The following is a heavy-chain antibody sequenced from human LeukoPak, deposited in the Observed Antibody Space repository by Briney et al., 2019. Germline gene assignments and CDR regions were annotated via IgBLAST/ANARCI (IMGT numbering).Heavy chain of an antibody. V-gene: IGHV3-30*18. CDR2: ISYDGSNK. J-gene: IGHJ6*03. D-gene: IGHD6-13*01. Sequence: GGSLRLSCAASGFTFSSYGMHWVRQAPGKGLEWVAVISYDGSNKYYADSVKGRFTISRDNSKNTLYLQMNSLRAEVTAVYYCAKDGAAASSGYYYYYMDVWGKGTTVTVSS. CDR3: AKDGAAASSGYYYYYMDV. CDR1: GFTFSSYG.